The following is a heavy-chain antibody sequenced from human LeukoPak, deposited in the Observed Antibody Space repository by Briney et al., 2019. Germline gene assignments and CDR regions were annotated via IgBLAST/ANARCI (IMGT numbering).Heavy chain of an antibody. J-gene: IGHJ4*02. Sequence: GGSLRLSCAASGFTFSSYAMSWVRQAPGKGLGWVSGISGSGGRTHYADSVKGRFTISRDNSKNTLYLQMNSLRVEDTAVYYWAKVETWAGCGSSTSCYVDYFDYWGQGTLVTVSS. CDR3: AKVETWAGCGSSTSCYVDYFDY. D-gene: IGHD2-2*01. CDR2: ISGSGGRT. CDR1: GFTFSSYA. V-gene: IGHV3-23*01.